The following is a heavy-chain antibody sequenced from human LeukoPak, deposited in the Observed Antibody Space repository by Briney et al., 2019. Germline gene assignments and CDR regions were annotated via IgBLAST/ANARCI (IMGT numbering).Heavy chain of an antibody. CDR3: AKDVSRIQPPRYFDY. CDR2: ISGSGGST. J-gene: IGHJ4*02. V-gene: IGHV3-23*01. D-gene: IGHD5-18*01. Sequence: GGSLRLSCAASGFTFSSYAMSWVRQAPGKGLEWVSAISGSGGSTYYAHSVKGRFTISRDNSKNTLYLQMNSLRAEDTAVYYCAKDVSRIQPPRYFDYWGQGTLVTVSS. CDR1: GFTFSSYA.